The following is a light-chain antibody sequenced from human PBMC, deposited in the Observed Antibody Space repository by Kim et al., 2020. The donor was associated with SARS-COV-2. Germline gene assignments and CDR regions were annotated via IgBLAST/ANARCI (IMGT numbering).Light chain of an antibody. CDR1: SSDVGTYNY. V-gene: IGLV2-14*03. J-gene: IGLJ1*01. CDR3: SSYATSRSYV. Sequence: QSALTQPTSVSGSPGQSITISCTGTSSDVGTYNYVSWYQQYPGKAPKLMIYDVNKRPSGISNRFSCSKSGNTASLTISGLQAEDEADYYCSSYATSRSYVFGTGTKVTVL. CDR2: DVN.